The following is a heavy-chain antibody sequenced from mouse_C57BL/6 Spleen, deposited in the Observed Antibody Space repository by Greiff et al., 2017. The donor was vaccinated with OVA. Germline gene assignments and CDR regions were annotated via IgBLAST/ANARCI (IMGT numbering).Heavy chain of an antibody. J-gene: IGHJ4*01. V-gene: IGHV1-22*01. CDR3: ARYAGARDY. Sequence: DVKLQESGPELVKPGASVKMSCKASGYTFTDYNMHWVKQSHGKSLEWIGYINPNNGGTSYNQKFKGKATLTVNKSSSTAYMELRSLTSEDSAVYYCARYAGARDYWGQGTSVTVSA. CDR2: INPNNGGT. CDR1: GYTFTDYN.